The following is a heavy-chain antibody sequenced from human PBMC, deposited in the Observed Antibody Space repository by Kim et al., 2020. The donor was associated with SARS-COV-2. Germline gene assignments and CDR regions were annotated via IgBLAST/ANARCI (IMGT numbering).Heavy chain of an antibody. CDR2: INTNTGNP. CDR3: ARDLSIFMVRGVIGY. CDR1: GYTFTSYA. V-gene: IGHV7-4-1*02. J-gene: IGHJ4*02. D-gene: IGHD3-10*01. Sequence: ASVKVSCKASGYTFTSYAMNWVRQAPGQGLEWMGWINTNTGNPTYAQGFTGRFVFSLDTSVSTAYLQISSLKAEDTAAYYCARDLSIFMVRGVIGYWGQGTLVTVSS.